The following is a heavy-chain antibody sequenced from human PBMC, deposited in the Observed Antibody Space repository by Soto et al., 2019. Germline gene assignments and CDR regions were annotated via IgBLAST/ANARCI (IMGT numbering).Heavy chain of an antibody. Sequence: QVQLVQSGAEVKKPGSSVKVSCKASGGTFSSYAISWVRQAPGQGLEWMGGIIPIFGTANYAQKFQGRVTITADKSTSTAYMELCSLRSEDTAVYYCARDGGYCSSTSCPGDYWGQGTLVTVSS. CDR2: IIPIFGTA. V-gene: IGHV1-69*06. CDR1: GGTFSSYA. D-gene: IGHD2-2*01. CDR3: ARDGGYCSSTSCPGDY. J-gene: IGHJ4*02.